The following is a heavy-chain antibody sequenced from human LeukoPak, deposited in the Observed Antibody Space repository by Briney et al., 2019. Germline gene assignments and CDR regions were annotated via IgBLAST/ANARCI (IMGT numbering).Heavy chain of an antibody. J-gene: IGHJ5*02. V-gene: IGHV1-8*01. CDR1: GYTFTSYD. Sequence: ASVKVSCKASGYTFTSYDINWVRQATGQGLEWMGWMNPNSGNTGYAQKFQGRVTMTRNTSISTAYMELSSLRSEDTAVYYCARDVEDIVVVQAAIPSWFDPWGQGTLVTVSS. CDR3: ARDVEDIVVVQAAIPSWFDP. CDR2: MNPNSGNT. D-gene: IGHD2-2*02.